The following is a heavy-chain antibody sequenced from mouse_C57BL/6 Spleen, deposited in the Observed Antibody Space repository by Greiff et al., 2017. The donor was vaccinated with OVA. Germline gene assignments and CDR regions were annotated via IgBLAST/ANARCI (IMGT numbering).Heavy chain of an antibody. V-gene: IGHV1-64*01. Sequence: QVQLQQPGAELVKPGASVKLSCKASGYTFTSYWMHWVKQRPGQGLEWIGMIHPNSGSTNYNEKFKSKATLTVDKSSSTAYMQRSSLTSEDSAVYYCARNDYYAMDYWGQGTSVTVSS. J-gene: IGHJ4*01. CDR1: GYTFTSYW. CDR2: IHPNSGST. CDR3: ARNDYYAMDY.